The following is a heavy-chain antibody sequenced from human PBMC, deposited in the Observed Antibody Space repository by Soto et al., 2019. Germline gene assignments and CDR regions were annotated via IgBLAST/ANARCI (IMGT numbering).Heavy chain of an antibody. D-gene: IGHD3-16*02. CDR2: ISAYNGNT. CDR3: ARDNSLVGAQAGNYDYVWGSYRYTDAFDI. J-gene: IGHJ3*02. Sequence: ASVKVSCKASGYTFTSYGISWVRQAPGQGLEWMGWISAYNGNTNYAQKLQGRVTMTTDTSTSTAYMELRSLRSDDTAVYYCARDNSLVGAQAGNYDYVWGSYRYTDAFDIWGQGTMVT. V-gene: IGHV1-18*01. CDR1: GYTFTSYG.